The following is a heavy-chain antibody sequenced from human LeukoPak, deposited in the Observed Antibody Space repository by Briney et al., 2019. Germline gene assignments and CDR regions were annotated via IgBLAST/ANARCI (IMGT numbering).Heavy chain of an antibody. D-gene: IGHD3-16*01. J-gene: IGHJ3*01. V-gene: IGHV3-7*01. CDR1: GFTFSNYW. CDR2: IKQDGSEK. Sequence: GGSLRLSCAASGFTFSNYWMSWVRQAPGKGLEWVANIKQDGSEKYYVDSVKGRFTISRDNAKNSLYLQMNSLRAEDTAVYYCARDINLVKVVLDAYLWGQGTMVIVSS. CDR3: ARDINLVKVVLDAYL.